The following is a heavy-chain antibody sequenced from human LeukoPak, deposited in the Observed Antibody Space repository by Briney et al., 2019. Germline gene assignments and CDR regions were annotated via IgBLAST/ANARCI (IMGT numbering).Heavy chain of an antibody. J-gene: IGHJ4*02. D-gene: IGHD4-17*01. CDR2: INHSGST. V-gene: IGHV4-39*07. Sequence: SETLSLTCTVSGGSISSSSYYWGWIRQPPGKGLEWIGEINHSGSTNYNPSLKSRVTISVDTSKNQFSLKLSSVTAADTAVYYCARGKTVTDFDYWGQGTLVTVSS. CDR3: ARGKTVTDFDY. CDR1: GGSISSSSYY.